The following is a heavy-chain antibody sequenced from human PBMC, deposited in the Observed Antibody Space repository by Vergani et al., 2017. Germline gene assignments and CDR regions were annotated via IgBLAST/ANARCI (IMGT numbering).Heavy chain of an antibody. J-gene: IGHJ4*02. CDR3: ARPHGDILPPDPRRLDY. CDR2: INPSGGST. Sequence: QVLLVPFGAAVKKPGASARVSCKTSGYTFTNYYIHWVRPAPGQGLEWVGIINPSGGSTTYAQQFQGRLTMTRDTSTSTVYMDLSNLKSEETAVYYCARPHGDILPPDPRRLDYWGQGTLVTGSS. V-gene: IGHV1-46*03. CDR1: GYTFTNYY.